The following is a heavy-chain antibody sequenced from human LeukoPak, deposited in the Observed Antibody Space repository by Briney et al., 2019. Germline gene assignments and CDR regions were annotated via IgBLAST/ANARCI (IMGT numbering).Heavy chain of an antibody. CDR3: AKDRVGAILYFDY. D-gene: IGHD1-26*01. Sequence: GGSLRLSCAASGFIFSNYGMSWVRQAPGKGLEWVSAMSGSGSRTYYADSVKGRFTISRDNSKNTLYLQMSSLRVEDTALYYCAKDRVGAILYFDYWGQGTLVTVSS. J-gene: IGHJ4*02. CDR1: GFIFSNYG. V-gene: IGHV3-23*01. CDR2: MSGSGSRT.